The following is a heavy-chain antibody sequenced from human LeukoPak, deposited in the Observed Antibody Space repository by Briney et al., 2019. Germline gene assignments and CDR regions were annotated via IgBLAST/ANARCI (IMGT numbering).Heavy chain of an antibody. V-gene: IGHV1-24*01. D-gene: IGHD6-13*01. CDR2: FDPEDGET. Sequence: ASVKVSCKVSGYTLTELSMHWVRQAPGKGLEWMGGFDPEDGETIYAQKFQGRVTMTEDTSTDTAYMELSSLRSEDTAVYYCAKGSQQLVPFDYWDQGTLVTVSS. CDR3: AKGSQQLVPFDY. CDR1: GYTLTELS. J-gene: IGHJ4*02.